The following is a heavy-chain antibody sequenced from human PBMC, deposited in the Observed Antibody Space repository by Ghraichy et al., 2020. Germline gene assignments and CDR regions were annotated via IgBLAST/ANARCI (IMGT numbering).Heavy chain of an antibody. CDR3: ARIRQYSSSPEYFQH. D-gene: IGHD6-13*01. Sequence: SETLSLTCTVSGGSISSSSYYWGWIRQPPGKGLEWIGSIYYSGSTYYNPSLKSRVTISVDTSKNQFSLKLSSVTAADTAVYYCARIRQYSSSPEYFQHWGQGTLVTVSS. V-gene: IGHV4-39*01. CDR1: GGSISSSSYY. J-gene: IGHJ1*01. CDR2: IYYSGST.